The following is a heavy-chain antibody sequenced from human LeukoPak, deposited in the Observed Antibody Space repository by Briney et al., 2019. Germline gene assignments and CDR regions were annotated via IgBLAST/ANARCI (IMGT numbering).Heavy chain of an antibody. V-gene: IGHV3-21*01. CDR3: AEGPYYSSGWYYFDY. Sequence: GSLRLSCVASGFTFRTYSMNWVRQAPGKGLEWVSSISGSSTYIYYADSVKGRFTISRDNAKNSLFLQMNSLRAEDTAVYYCAEGPYYSSGWYYFDYWGQGTLVTVSS. CDR1: GFTFRTYS. CDR2: ISGSSTYI. J-gene: IGHJ4*02. D-gene: IGHD6-19*01.